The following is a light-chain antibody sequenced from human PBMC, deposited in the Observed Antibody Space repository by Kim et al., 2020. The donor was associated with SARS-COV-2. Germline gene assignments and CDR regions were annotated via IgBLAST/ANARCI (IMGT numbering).Light chain of an antibody. Sequence: SVGDRATITCRASQDIGGYLAWYQQKPGSAPKLLIYAASSLQSGVPSRFSGRGSGTDFTLTISSLQPEDLATYFCQQVNSFPLVTFGQGTRLEIK. V-gene: IGKV1-9*01. J-gene: IGKJ5*01. CDR2: AAS. CDR1: QDIGGY. CDR3: QQVNSFPLVT.